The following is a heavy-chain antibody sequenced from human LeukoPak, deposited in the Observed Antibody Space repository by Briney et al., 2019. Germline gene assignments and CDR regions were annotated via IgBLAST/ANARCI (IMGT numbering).Heavy chain of an antibody. V-gene: IGHV3-23*01. CDR3: ADYGVSGVRNNFY. CDR1: GLAFSSYA. Sequence: PGGSLRLSCAASGLAFSSYAMSWVRQAPGKGLEWVSTISVASNTFYADSVKGRFTISRDNSRNTVYLQMTSLSADDTAVYYCADYGVSGVRNNFYWGQGTLVTVSS. CDR2: ISVASNT. D-gene: IGHD3-3*01. J-gene: IGHJ4*02.